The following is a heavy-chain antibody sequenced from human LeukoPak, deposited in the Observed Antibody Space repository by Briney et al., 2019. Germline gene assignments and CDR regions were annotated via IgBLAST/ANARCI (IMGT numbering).Heavy chain of an antibody. J-gene: IGHJ5*02. CDR3: ARGASSSWYSPPFDP. V-gene: IGHV3-21*01. CDR1: GFTFSSYS. D-gene: IGHD6-13*01. CDR2: ISSSSSYI. Sequence: PGGSLRLSCAASGFTFSSYSMDWVRQAPGKGLEWVSSISSSSSYIYYADLVKGRFTISRDNAKNSLYLQMNSLRAEDTAVYYCARGASSSWYSPPFDPWGQGTLVTVSS.